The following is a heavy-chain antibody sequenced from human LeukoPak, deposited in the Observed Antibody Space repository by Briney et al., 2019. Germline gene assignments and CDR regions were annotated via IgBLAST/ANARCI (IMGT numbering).Heavy chain of an antibody. V-gene: IGHV3-23*01. CDR3: AKDLYSSGWYSYYYYGMDV. CDR2: ISGSGGST. J-gene: IGHJ6*02. CDR1: GFTFSSYA. D-gene: IGHD6-19*01. Sequence: GGSLRLSCAASGFTFSSYAMSWVRQAPGKGLEWVSAISGSGGSTYYADSVKGRFTISRDNSKNTLYLQMNSLRAEDTAVYYCAKDLYSSGWYSYYYYGMDVWGQGTTVTVSS.